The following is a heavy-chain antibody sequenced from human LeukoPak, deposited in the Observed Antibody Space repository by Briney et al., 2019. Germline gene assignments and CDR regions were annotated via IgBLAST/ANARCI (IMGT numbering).Heavy chain of an antibody. J-gene: IGHJ6*02. CDR2: INPNSGGT. V-gene: IGHV1-2*02. CDR3: ARDNLYYDSSGYDHYYYGMDV. Sequence: GASVKVSCKASGYTFTGYYMHWVRQAPGQGLEWMGWINPNSGGTNYAQKLQGRVTMTTDTSTSTAYMELRSLRSDDTAVYYCARDNLYYDSSGYDHYYYGMDVWGQGTTVTVSS. CDR1: GYTFTGYY. D-gene: IGHD3-22*01.